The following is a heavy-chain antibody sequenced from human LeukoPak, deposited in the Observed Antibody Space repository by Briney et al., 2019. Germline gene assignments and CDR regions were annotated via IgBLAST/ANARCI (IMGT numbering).Heavy chain of an antibody. D-gene: IGHD1-26*01. CDR3: VTEVSGSFPT. CDR2: IKQDGSEK. Sequence: GGSLRLSCAASGFTFSSYWMSWVRQAPGKGLEWVANIKQDGSEKYYVDSVKGRFTISRDNAKNSLYLQMNSLKNEDTAVYYCVTEVSGSFPTWGQGTLVTVSS. V-gene: IGHV3-7*03. CDR1: GFTFSSYW. J-gene: IGHJ4*02.